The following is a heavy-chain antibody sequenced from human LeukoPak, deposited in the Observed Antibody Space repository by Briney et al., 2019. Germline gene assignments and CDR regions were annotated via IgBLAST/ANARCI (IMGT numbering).Heavy chain of an antibody. J-gene: IGHJ3*02. CDR2: INHSGST. V-gene: IGHV4-34*01. CDR3: ARGNIVATIGRAFDI. CDR1: GGSFSGYY. Sequence: SETLSLPCAVYGGSFSGYYWSWIRQPPGKGLEWIGEINHSGSTNYNPSLKSRVTISVDTSKNQFSLKLSSVTAADTAVYYCARGNIVATIGRAFDIWGQGTMVTVSS. D-gene: IGHD5-12*01.